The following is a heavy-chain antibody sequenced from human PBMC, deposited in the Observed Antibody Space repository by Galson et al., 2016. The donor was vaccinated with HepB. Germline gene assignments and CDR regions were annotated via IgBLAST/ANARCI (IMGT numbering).Heavy chain of an antibody. Sequence: SVKVSCKASEYTFTNFYLHWVRQAPGQGLEWMGLLSPYDGTTDYAEKFRGRYTMTRGSSTYTVYMELSSLRSEDTAMYYCASEKTSGLKHFDSWGQGTLVTVSS. D-gene: IGHD1-26*01. CDR3: ASEKTSGLKHFDS. J-gene: IGHJ4*02. CDR2: LSPYDGTT. CDR1: EYTFTNFY. V-gene: IGHV1-46*01.